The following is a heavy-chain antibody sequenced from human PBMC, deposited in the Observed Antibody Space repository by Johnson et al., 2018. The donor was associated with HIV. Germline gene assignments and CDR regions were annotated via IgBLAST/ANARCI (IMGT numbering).Heavy chain of an antibody. CDR2: ISYDGSNT. V-gene: IGHV3-30*04. CDR3: ARGDFWSGYPDAFDI. CDR1: GFTFSNYA. Sequence: QVQLVESGGGLVQPGGSLRLSCAASGFTFSNYAMHWVRQAPGKGLEWVAVISYDGSNTYYADSVKGRFTISRDNSKNTLYLQMNSLRAEDTAVYYCARGDFWSGYPDAFDIWGQGTMVTVSS. D-gene: IGHD3-3*01. J-gene: IGHJ3*02.